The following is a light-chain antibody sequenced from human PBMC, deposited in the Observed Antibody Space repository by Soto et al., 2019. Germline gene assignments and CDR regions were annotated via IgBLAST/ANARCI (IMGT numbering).Light chain of an antibody. Sequence: EIVLTQSPGALPLSPGESATLSCRASQSVSDTHVAWYQQRPGQAPRLLIYDASRRDIGVPDRFIGSGSATDFTLTISGLEPEDFAVYFCHQYGTSPQTFGQGTKVEIK. CDR1: QSVSDTH. V-gene: IGKV3-20*01. J-gene: IGKJ1*01. CDR2: DAS. CDR3: HQYGTSPQT.